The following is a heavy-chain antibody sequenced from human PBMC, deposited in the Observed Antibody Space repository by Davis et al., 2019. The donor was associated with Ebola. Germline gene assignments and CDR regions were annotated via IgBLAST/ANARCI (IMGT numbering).Heavy chain of an antibody. Sequence: GSLKISCAASGFTFSSYSMNWVRQAPGKGLEWVANIKQDGSEKYYVDSVKGRFTISRDNAKNSLYLQMNSLRAEDTAVYYCARTAQGVIITWGQGTLVTVSS. CDR1: GFTFSSYS. CDR2: IKQDGSEK. D-gene: IGHD3-10*01. V-gene: IGHV3-7*01. CDR3: ARTAQGVIIT. J-gene: IGHJ4*02.